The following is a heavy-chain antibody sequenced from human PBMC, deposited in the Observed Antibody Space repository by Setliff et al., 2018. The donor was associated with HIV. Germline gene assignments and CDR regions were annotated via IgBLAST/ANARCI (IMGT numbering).Heavy chain of an antibody. J-gene: IGHJ4*02. CDR2: INPTGGST. CDR1: GYSFTNHY. CDR3: AKTQTVITVYGPFDS. D-gene: IGHD4-4*01. Sequence: ASVKVSCKPSGYSFTNHYMHWVRQAPGQGLEWMGVINPTGGSTRNTQKFQGRVAMTRDTSTSTVYMELSSLRSEDTAVYYCAKTQTVITVYGPFDSWGQGTPVTVSS. V-gene: IGHV1-46*01.